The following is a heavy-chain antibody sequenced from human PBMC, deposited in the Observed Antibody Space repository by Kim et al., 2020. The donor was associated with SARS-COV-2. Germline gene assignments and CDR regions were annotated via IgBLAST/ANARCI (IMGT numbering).Heavy chain of an antibody. Sequence: ASVKVSCKVSGYTLTELSMHWVRQAPGKGLEWMGGFDPEDGETIYAQKFQGRVTMTEDTSTDTAYMELSSLRSEDSAVYYLATDLNLGGDGYNSGVGAFDIWGQGTMVTVSS. CDR1: GYTLTELS. V-gene: IGHV1-24*01. CDR3: ATDLNLGGDGYNSGVGAFDI. J-gene: IGHJ3*02. D-gene: IGHD5-12*01. CDR2: FDPEDGET.